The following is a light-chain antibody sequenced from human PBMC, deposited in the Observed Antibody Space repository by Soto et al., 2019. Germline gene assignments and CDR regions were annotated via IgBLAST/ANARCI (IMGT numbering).Light chain of an antibody. CDR2: GAS. J-gene: IGKJ1*01. V-gene: IGKV1-27*01. CDR1: QGISSY. Sequence: DIPMTQSPSSLSASVGDRVTITCRASQGISSYLAWFQQKPGKVPKLLIFGASTLQSGVPSRFRGSGSGTDFTLTITSLQPEDAATYYCQKYNSGPRAFGPGTKVEIK. CDR3: QKYNSGPRA.